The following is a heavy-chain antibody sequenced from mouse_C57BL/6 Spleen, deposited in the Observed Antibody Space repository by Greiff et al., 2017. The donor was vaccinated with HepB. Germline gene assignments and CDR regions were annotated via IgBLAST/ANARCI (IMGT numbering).Heavy chain of an antibody. CDR3: ALPSAMDY. D-gene: IGHD5-1*01. Sequence: QVQLKQPGAELVKPGASVKLSCKASGYTFTSYWMQWVKQRPGQGLEWIGEIDPSDSYTNYNQKFKGKATLTVDTSSSTAYMQLSSLTSEDSAVYYCALPSAMDYWGQGTSVTVSS. CDR1: GYTFTSYW. J-gene: IGHJ4*01. CDR2: IDPSDSYT. V-gene: IGHV1-50*01.